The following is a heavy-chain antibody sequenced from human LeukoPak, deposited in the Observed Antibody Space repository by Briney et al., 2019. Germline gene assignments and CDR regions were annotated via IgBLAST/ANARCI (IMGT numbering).Heavy chain of an antibody. CDR3: AKDRPHPSAEPTNFDD. D-gene: IGHD1-14*01. J-gene: IGHJ4*02. CDR2: ISGSGGST. CDR1: GFSFTTYA. Sequence: PGGSLRLSCAASGFSFTTYAMSWVRQAPGKGLEWVSAISGSGGSTYHADSVRGRLTNSRDNSKNTLYLQMNSLRAEDTAVYYCAKDRPHPSAEPTNFDDWGQGTLVTVSS. V-gene: IGHV3-23*01.